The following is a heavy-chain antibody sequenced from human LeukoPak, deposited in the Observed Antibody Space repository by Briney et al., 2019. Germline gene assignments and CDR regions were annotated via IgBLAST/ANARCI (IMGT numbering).Heavy chain of an antibody. CDR3: ASAYSNYSTYYYYYYYMDV. CDR1: GGSISSGGYY. D-gene: IGHD4-11*01. CDR2: IYHSGST. Sequence: SETLSLTCTVSGGSISSGGYYWSWIRQPPGKGLEWIGYIYHSGSTYYNPSPKSRVTISVDRSKNQFSLKLSSVTAADTAVYYCASAYSNYSTYYYYYYYMDVWGKGTTVTVSS. J-gene: IGHJ6*03. V-gene: IGHV4-30-2*01.